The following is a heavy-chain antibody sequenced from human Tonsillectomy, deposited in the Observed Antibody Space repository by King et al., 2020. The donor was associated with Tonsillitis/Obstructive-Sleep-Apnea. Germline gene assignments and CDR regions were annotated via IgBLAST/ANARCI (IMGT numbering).Heavy chain of an antibody. CDR1: GFTFSSYS. CDR2: ISSSSNYI. V-gene: IGHV3-21*01. Sequence: VQLVESGGGLVKPGGSLRLSCAASGFTFSSYSMNWVRQAPGKGLEWVSSISSSSNYIFYEDSVKGRFTISRDNAKNSLYLQMNRLRAEDTAVYYCARDVGPTSSSSQGHWGQGTLVTVSS. J-gene: IGHJ4*02. D-gene: IGHD6-13*01. CDR3: ARDVGPTSSSSQGH.